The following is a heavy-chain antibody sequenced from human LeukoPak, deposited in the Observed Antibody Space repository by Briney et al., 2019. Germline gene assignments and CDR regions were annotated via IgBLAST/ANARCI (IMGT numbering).Heavy chain of an antibody. V-gene: IGHV3-7*01. CDR2: IKEDGSEK. CDR1: GFTFSIYE. CDR3: AELGITMIGGV. J-gene: IGHJ6*04. D-gene: IGHD3-10*02. Sequence: GGSLRLSCAASGFTFSIYEMNWVRQAPGKGLEWVADIKEDGSEKSYVDSVKGRFTISRDNAKNSLYLQMNSLRAEDTAVYYCAELGITMIGGVWGKGTTVTISS.